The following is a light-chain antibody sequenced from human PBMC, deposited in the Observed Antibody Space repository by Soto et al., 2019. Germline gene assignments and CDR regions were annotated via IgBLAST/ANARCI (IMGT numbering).Light chain of an antibody. V-gene: IGKV1-8*01. CDR2: AAS. CDR3: QQLNSYPLT. CDR1: QSIGTY. Sequence: AILMTQSPSSFSASTGDRVTITCRASQSIGTYLAWYQQIPGRAPKLLIFAASTLQRGVPSRFSGSGSGTDFTLTISCLQSEDFATYYCQQLNSYPLTFGGGTKVEIK. J-gene: IGKJ4*01.